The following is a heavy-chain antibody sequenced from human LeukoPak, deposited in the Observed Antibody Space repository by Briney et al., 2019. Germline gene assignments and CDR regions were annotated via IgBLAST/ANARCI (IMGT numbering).Heavy chain of an antibody. V-gene: IGHV4-34*01. Sequence: PSETLSLTCAVYGGSFSTYYWSWIRQSPGKGLEWIAEIIHRGDTNYNPSVKSRVTISVDTSKNQFSLKVNSLTAADTAVYYCARGATISETGYFDYWGQGTLVTVSS. CDR2: IIHRGDT. J-gene: IGHJ4*03. D-gene: IGHD1-1*01. CDR3: ARGATISETGYFDY. CDR1: GGSFSTYY.